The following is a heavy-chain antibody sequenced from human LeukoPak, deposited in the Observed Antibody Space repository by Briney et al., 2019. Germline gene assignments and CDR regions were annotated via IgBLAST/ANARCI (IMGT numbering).Heavy chain of an antibody. V-gene: IGHV3-33*01. D-gene: IGHD6-13*01. CDR3: ASDSSSWYGGTGETDH. J-gene: IGHJ4*02. CDR2: IWYDGSNK. Sequence: GRSLRLSCAASGFTFSSYGMHGVRQAPGKGLEWVAVIWYDGSNKYYADSVKGRFTISRDNSKNTLYLQMNSLRAEDTAVYYCASDSSSWYGGTGETDHWGQGTLVTVSS. CDR1: GFTFSSYG.